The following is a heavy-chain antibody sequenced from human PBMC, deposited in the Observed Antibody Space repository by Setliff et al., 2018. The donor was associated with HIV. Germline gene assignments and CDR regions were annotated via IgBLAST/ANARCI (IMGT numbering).Heavy chain of an antibody. CDR1: GFTFSNSW. V-gene: IGHV3-15*01. CDR3: VTGVGTSSVDY. Sequence: GESLRLSCAASGFTFSNSWMTWVRQAPGKGLEWVGRIKTKTQCGTTDYAAPAKGRFIISRDDSKNTLYLQMNSLRSEDTAVYYCVTGVGTSSVDYWGQGTMVTVSS. J-gene: IGHJ4*02. D-gene: IGHD3-22*01. CDR2: IKTKTQCGTT.